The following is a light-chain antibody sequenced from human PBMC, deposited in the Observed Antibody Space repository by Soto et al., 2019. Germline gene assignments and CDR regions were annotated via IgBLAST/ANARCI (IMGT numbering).Light chain of an antibody. CDR3: QSYDSSQSGYV. CDR2: GNS. V-gene: IGLV1-40*01. J-gene: IGLJ1*01. CDR1: SSNIGAGYD. Sequence: QYVLTQPPSVSGAPGQRVTISCTGSSSNIGAGYDVHWYQQLPGTAPKLLIYGNSNRPSGVPDRFSGSKSGTSASLAITGLQAEDEADYYCQSYDSSQSGYVFGTGTKVTVL.